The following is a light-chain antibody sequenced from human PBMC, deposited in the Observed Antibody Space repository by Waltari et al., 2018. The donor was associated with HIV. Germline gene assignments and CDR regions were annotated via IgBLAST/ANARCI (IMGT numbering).Light chain of an antibody. CDR3: SSYTSTTTLL. CDR2: EVS. J-gene: IGLJ2*01. V-gene: IGLV2-14*01. CDR1: SSDVGAYNY. Sequence: QSALTQPASVSGSPGQSITISCTGTSSDVGAYNYVSCSQQHPGKAPKVMIYEVSNRPSGVSSRFSGSKSGNTASLTISGLQPEDEAHYYCSSYTSTTTLLFGGGTKLSVL.